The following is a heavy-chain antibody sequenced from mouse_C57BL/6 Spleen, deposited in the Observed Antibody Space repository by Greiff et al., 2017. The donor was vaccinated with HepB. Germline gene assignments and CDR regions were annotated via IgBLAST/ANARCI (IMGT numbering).Heavy chain of an antibody. CDR3: ASAYYYGSSSPWYFDV. CDR1: GYTFTSYW. V-gene: IGHV1-64*01. D-gene: IGHD1-1*01. J-gene: IGHJ1*03. CDR2: IHPNSGST. Sequence: VQLQQSGAELVKPGASVKLSCKASGYTFTSYWMHWVKQRPGQGLEWIGMIHPNSGSTNYNEKFKSKATLTVDKSSSTAYMQLSSLTSEDSAVYYCASAYYYGSSSPWYFDVWGTGTTVTVSS.